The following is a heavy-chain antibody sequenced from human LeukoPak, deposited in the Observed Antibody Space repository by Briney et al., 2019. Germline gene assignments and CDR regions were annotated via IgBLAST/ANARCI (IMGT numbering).Heavy chain of an antibody. V-gene: IGHV3-23*01. D-gene: IGHD2-8*02. J-gene: IGHJ4*02. CDR3: ARDRGSGAFDN. Sequence: PGGPLRLSCVASGFTFGSAAMTWVRQAPGKGREWVSGISGSDGGTSYADSVKGRFTISRDNSKNTLYLQMDSLRVEDTAIYYCARDRGSGAFDNWGQGTLVTVSS. CDR2: ISGSDGGT. CDR1: GFTFGSAA.